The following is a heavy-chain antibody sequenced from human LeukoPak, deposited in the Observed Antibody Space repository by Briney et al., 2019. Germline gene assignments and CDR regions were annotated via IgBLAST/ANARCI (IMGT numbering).Heavy chain of an antibody. Sequence: SETPSLTCAVYGGSFSGYYWSWIRQPPGKGLEWIGEINHSGSTNYNPSLKSRVTISVDTSKNQFSLKLSSVTAADTAVYYCARGLSVLRFLECTKVNWFDPWGQGTLVTVSS. D-gene: IGHD3-3*01. CDR2: INHSGST. CDR1: GGSFSGYY. V-gene: IGHV4-34*01. J-gene: IGHJ5*02. CDR3: ARGLSVLRFLECTKVNWFDP.